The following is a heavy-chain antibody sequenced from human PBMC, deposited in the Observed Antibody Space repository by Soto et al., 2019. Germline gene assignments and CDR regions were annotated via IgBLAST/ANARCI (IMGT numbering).Heavy chain of an antibody. D-gene: IGHD2-15*01. CDR3: TSGSVEGV. CDR1: GFTISNAW. J-gene: IGHJ6*02. Sequence: EAQLVESGGGLVKPGGSLRLSCAASGFTISNAWMNWVRQAPGKGLEWVGRIKTNGEGGTTDYAAPVKGRFVISRDDSKNTLYLQLNSRRPDDTSVYYCTSGSVEGVWGPGTTVTVS. CDR2: IKTNGEGGTT. V-gene: IGHV3-15*07.